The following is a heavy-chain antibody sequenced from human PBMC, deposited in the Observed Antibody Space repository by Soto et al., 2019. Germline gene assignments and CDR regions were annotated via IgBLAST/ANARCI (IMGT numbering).Heavy chain of an antibody. CDR2: ISAYNGNT. CDR1: GYTFTNYG. CDR3: ASGTCDPNGSSDF. D-gene: IGHD3-10*01. J-gene: IGHJ4*02. Sequence: QVQLIQSGAEVKKPGASVKVSCTASGYTFTNYGIRWVRQAPGKVLEWLGWISAYNGNTNYAQSLQGRVTMTTDTSTNRAYMELRSLRSDDTAVYYCASGTCDPNGSSDFWVQGTLVPVSS. V-gene: IGHV1-18*01.